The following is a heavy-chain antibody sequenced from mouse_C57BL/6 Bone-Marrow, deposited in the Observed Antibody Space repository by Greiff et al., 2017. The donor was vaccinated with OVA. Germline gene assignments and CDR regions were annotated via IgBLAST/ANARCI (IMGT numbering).Heavy chain of an antibody. CDR3: ANGLSDY. CDR1: GYTFPDYY. CDR2: INPYNGGT. V-gene: IGHV1-19*01. Sequence: EVQLQQSGPVLVKPGASVKMSCKASGYTFPDYYMNWVKQGHGKSLEWVGVINPYNGGTSYNQKFKGKATLTVDKSSSTAYMERNSLTSEDSAVYYCANGLSDYWGQGTTLTVSS. J-gene: IGHJ2*01. D-gene: IGHD1-1*02.